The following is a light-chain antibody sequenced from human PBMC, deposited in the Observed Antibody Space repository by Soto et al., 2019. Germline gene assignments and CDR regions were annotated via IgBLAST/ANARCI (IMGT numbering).Light chain of an antibody. Sequence: EIDLTQSPGTLSLSTGERATLSCRASHSIRSSSLAWYQQKPGQAPRLLISGASGRATGIPVRFSSSGSETDFTLTISRLEPEDFAVYYCQQYGSSPWTFGQGTKVDIK. CDR1: HSIRSSS. CDR2: GAS. V-gene: IGKV3-20*01. CDR3: QQYGSSPWT. J-gene: IGKJ1*01.